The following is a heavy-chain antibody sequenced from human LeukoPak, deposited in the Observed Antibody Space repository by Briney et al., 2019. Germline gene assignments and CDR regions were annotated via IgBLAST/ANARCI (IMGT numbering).Heavy chain of an antibody. CDR2: ISSSSSYI. D-gene: IGHD3-10*01. J-gene: IGHJ4*02. V-gene: IGHV3-21*01. CDR1: GFTFSSYS. Sequence: GGSLRLSCADSGFTFSSYSMKWVRQAPGKGLEWVSSISSSSSYIYYADSVKGRFTISRDNAKNSLYLQMNSLRAEDTAVYYCARAFYGSGSLDYWGQGTLVTVSS. CDR3: ARAFYGSGSLDY.